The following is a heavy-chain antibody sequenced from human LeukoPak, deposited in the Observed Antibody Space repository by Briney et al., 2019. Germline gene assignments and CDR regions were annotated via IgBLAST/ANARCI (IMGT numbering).Heavy chain of an antibody. V-gene: IGHV4-34*01. CDR1: GGSFSGYY. D-gene: IGHD3-10*01. CDR2: INHSGST. Sequence: SETLSLTCAVYGGSFSGYYWSWIRQPPGKGLEWIGEINHSGSTNYNPSLKSRVTISVDTSKNQFSLKLSSVTAADTAVYYCARLTKNDSGSFRFGKKKRGYMDVWGKGTTVTISS. CDR3: ARLTKNDSGSFRFGKKKRGYMDV. J-gene: IGHJ6*03.